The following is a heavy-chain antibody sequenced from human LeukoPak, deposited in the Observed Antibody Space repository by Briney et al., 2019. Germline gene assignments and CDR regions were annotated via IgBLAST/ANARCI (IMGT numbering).Heavy chain of an antibody. Sequence: GASVKVSCKVSGYTLTELSMHWVRQAPGKGLEWMGGFDPEDGETIYAQKFQGRVTMTEDTSTDTAYMELSSLRSEDTAVHYCATTAPLEYSSSSHLDAFDIWGQGTMVTVSS. CDR1: GYTLTELS. V-gene: IGHV1-24*01. J-gene: IGHJ3*02. D-gene: IGHD6-6*01. CDR3: ATTAPLEYSSSSHLDAFDI. CDR2: FDPEDGET.